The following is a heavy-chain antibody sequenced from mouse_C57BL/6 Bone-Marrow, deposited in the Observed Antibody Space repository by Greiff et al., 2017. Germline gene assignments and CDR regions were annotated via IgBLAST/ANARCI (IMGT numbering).Heavy chain of an antibody. D-gene: IGHD1-1*01. Sequence: DVMLVESGGDLVKPGGSLKLSCAASGFTFSSYGMSWVRQTPDKRLEWVATISSGGSYTYYPDSVKGRFTISRDNAKNTLYLQMSSLKSEDTAMYYCARGPTVRSDYWGQGTNLTVSS. J-gene: IGHJ2*01. V-gene: IGHV5-6*02. CDR3: ARGPTVRSDY. CDR1: GFTFSSYG. CDR2: ISSGGSYT.